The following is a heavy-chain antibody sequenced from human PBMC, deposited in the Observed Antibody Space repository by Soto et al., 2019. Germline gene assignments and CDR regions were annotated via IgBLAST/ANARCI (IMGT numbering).Heavy chain of an antibody. D-gene: IGHD4-17*01. CDR2: ISSSSSYI. Sequence: EVQLVESGGGLVKPGGSLRLSGAASGFTFSSYSRNWVRQAPGKGLEWVSSISSSSSYIYYADSVKGRFTISRDNAKNSLYLQMNSLRAEDTAVYYCARDNYGDYYCIDPWGQGTLVTVSS. CDR1: GFTFSSYS. CDR3: ARDNYGDYYCIDP. V-gene: IGHV3-21*01. J-gene: IGHJ5*02.